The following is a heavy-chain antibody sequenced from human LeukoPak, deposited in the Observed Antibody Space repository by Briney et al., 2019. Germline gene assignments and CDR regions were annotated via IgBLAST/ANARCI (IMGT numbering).Heavy chain of an antibody. CDR1: GFTFSSYG. Sequence: GGSLRLSCAASGFTFSSYGMHWVRQAPGKGLEWVAFIRYDGSNKYYEDSVKGRFTISRDNSKNTLYLQMNSLRAEDTAVYYCARGEYSYGPLDYYYYMDVWGKGTTVTVSS. J-gene: IGHJ6*03. CDR2: IRYDGSNK. D-gene: IGHD5-18*01. CDR3: ARGEYSYGPLDYYYYMDV. V-gene: IGHV3-30*02.